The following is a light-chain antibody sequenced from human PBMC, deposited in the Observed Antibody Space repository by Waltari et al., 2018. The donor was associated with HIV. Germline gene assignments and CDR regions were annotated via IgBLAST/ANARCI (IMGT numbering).Light chain of an antibody. CDR1: SSNIGTNP. CDR3: ASWDDSLNGYV. J-gene: IGLJ1*01. Sequence: QSVLTQPPSASGTPGQRVTISCSGSSSNIGTNPENWYQRLPGTAPKLLIYSYNQRPSGVPDRFSGSKSGTSASLAISGLQSEDEADYYCASWDDSLNGYVFGTGTKVTVL. CDR2: SYN. V-gene: IGLV1-44*01.